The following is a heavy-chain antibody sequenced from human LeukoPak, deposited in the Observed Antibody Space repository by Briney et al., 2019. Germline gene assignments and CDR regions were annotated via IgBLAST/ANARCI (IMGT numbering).Heavy chain of an antibody. CDR1: GYTFTSYG. J-gene: IGHJ6*03. CDR3: ARDVYYYDSSGYYSTNYYYYYMDV. CDR2: ISAYNGNT. V-gene: IGHV1-18*01. Sequence: GASVKVSCKASGYTFTSYGISWVRQAPGQGLEWMGWISAYNGNTNYAQKLQGRGTMTTDTSTSTAYMELRSLRSDDTAVYYCARDVYYYDSSGYYSTNYYYYYMDVWGKGTTVTVSS. D-gene: IGHD3-22*01.